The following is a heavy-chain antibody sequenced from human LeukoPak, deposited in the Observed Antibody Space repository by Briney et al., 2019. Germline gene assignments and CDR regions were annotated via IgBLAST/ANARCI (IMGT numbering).Heavy chain of an antibody. CDR1: GYTFTSYG. D-gene: IGHD2-15*01. Sequence: GASVTVSFKASGYTFTSYGISWVRQAPGQGLEWMGWISAYNGNTNYAQKLQGGVTMTTDTSTSTAYMELRSLRSDDTAVYYCAREVKVVVASYYYFDYWGQGTLVTVSS. V-gene: IGHV1-18*01. J-gene: IGHJ4*02. CDR2: ISAYNGNT. CDR3: AREVKVVVASYYYFDY.